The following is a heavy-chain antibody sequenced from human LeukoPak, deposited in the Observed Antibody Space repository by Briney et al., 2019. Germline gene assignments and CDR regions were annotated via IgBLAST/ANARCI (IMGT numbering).Heavy chain of an antibody. J-gene: IGHJ4*02. V-gene: IGHV4-59*12. D-gene: IGHD4-17*01. Sequence: SETLSLTCTVSGGSISSYYWSWIRQPPGKGLEWIGYIYYSGSTYYNPSLKSRVTISVDTSKNQFSLKLSSVTAADTAVYYCARGPLSTVLDYWGQGTLVTVSS. CDR2: IYYSGST. CDR1: GGSISSYY. CDR3: ARGPLSTVLDY.